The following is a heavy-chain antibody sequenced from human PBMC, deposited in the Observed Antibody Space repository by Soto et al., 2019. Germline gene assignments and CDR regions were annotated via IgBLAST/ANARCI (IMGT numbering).Heavy chain of an antibody. CDR1: GFTFSSYW. Sequence: PGGSLRLSCAASGFTFSSYWMSWVRQAPGKGLEWVANIKQDGSEKYYVDSVKGRFTISRDNAKNSLYLQMNSLRAEDTAVYYCAREFPNGVCYRRTVCYYYMDVWGKGTTVTVSS. CDR2: IKQDGSEK. J-gene: IGHJ6*03. V-gene: IGHV3-7*01. D-gene: IGHD2-8*01. CDR3: AREFPNGVCYRRTVCYYYMDV.